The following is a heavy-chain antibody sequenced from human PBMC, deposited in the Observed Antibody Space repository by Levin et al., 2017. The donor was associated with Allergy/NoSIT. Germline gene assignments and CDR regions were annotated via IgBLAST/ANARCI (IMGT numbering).Heavy chain of an antibody. D-gene: IGHD6-19*01. CDR3: ARESLLLSGWYFDY. J-gene: IGHJ4*02. CDR1: GDSVSSNSAA. V-gene: IGHV6-1*01. CDR2: TYYRSKWFN. Sequence: SQTLSLTCAISGDSVSSNSAAWNWIRQSPSRGLEWLGRTYYRSKWFNDYAVTVKSRITINPDTSKNQFSLQLNSVTPEDTAVYYCARESLLLSGWYFDYWGQGTLVTVSS.